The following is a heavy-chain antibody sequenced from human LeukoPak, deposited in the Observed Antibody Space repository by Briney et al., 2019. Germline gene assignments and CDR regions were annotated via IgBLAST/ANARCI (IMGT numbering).Heavy chain of an antibody. CDR2: IIPIFGTA. Sequence: GASVKVSCKASGYTFTSYGISWVRQAPGQGLEWMGGIIPIFGTANYAQKFQGRVTITADESTSTAYMELSSLRSEDTAVYYCARGPGSFDYWGQGTLVTVSS. CDR1: GYTFTSYG. D-gene: IGHD3-10*01. J-gene: IGHJ4*02. CDR3: ARGPGSFDY. V-gene: IGHV1-69*13.